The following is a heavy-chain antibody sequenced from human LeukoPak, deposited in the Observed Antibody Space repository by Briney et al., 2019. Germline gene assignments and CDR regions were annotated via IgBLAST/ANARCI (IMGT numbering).Heavy chain of an antibody. V-gene: IGHV1-69*05. J-gene: IGHJ4*02. CDR3: AREGGNSSSSFYY. CDR1: GGTFSSYA. D-gene: IGHD6-6*01. Sequence: ASVKVSCKASGGTFSSYAISWVRQAPGQGLEWMGGIIPIFGTANYAQKFQGRVTITTDESTSTAYMELSSLRSEDTAVYYCAREGGNSSSSFYYWGQGTLVTVSS. CDR2: IIPIFGTA.